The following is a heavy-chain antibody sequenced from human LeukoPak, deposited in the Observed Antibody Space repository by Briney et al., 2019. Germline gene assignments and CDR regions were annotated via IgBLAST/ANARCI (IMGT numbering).Heavy chain of an antibody. J-gene: IGHJ4*02. CDR3: ARGGNRFGGFYFDY. CDR2: IHHSGSS. Sequence: SQTLSLTCTVSADSLSSGGHYWAWIRQLPGKGLASIGFIHHSGSSRHNPSLKDRVAISVDASRKQFALRLSSVTAADTAVYYCARGGNRFGGFYFDYWGQGIQVIVSS. CDR1: ADSLSSGGHY. D-gene: IGHD3-10*01. V-gene: IGHV4-31*03.